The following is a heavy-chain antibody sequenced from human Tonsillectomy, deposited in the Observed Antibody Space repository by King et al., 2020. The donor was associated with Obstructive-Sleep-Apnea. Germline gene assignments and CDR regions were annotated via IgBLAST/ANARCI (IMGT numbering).Heavy chain of an antibody. CDR3: ARDSPLRTGNYYGMDV. CDR2: IWDDVSNK. Sequence: QLVQSGGGVVQPGRSLRLSCAASGFTFNSFGMDWVRQAPGKGLGWVAFIWDDVSNKYYADSVKGRFTISRDNSKNTLYLQMNSLRAEDTAVYYCARDSPLRTGNYYGMDVWGQGTTVTVSS. V-gene: IGHV3-33*01. CDR1: GFTFNSFG. J-gene: IGHJ6*02. D-gene: IGHD3/OR15-3a*01.